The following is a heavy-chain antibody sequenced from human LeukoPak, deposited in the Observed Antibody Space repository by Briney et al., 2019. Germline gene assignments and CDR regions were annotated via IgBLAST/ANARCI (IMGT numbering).Heavy chain of an antibody. Sequence: GGSLRLSCAGSGFTFSSYSMNWVRQAPGKGLEWVSSISSSSSYIYYADSVKGRFTISRDNAKNSLYLQMNSLRAEDTAVYYCASITMVRGVNGWFDPWGQGTLVTVSS. CDR2: ISSSSSYI. CDR3: ASITMVRGVNGWFDP. D-gene: IGHD3-10*01. CDR1: GFTFSSYS. J-gene: IGHJ5*02. V-gene: IGHV3-21*01.